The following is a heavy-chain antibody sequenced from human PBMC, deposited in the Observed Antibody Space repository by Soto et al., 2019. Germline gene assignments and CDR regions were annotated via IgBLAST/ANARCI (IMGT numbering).Heavy chain of an antibody. CDR2: ISYDGSNK. Sequence: GGSLRLSCAASGFTFSSYGMHWVRQAPGKGLEWVAVISYDGSNKYYADSVKGRFTISRDNSKNTLYLQMNSLRAEDTAVYYCAKDRYYYDSSGYYYFDYWGQGTLVTVSS. CDR1: GFTFSSYG. V-gene: IGHV3-30*18. CDR3: AKDRYYYDSSGYYYFDY. J-gene: IGHJ4*02. D-gene: IGHD3-22*01.